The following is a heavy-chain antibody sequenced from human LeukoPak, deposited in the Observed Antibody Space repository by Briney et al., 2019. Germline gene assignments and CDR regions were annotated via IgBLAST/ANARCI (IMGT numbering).Heavy chain of an antibody. D-gene: IGHD1-26*01. V-gene: IGHV4-39*01. J-gene: IGHJ4*02. CDR3: ARAVRIGPFLYYFDH. CDR1: GGSITSSSYY. CDR2: LYYSGSA. Sequence: PSETLSLTCTVSGGSITSSSYYWGWIRQPPGKGLEWIGNLYYSGSAYYNPSLKSPVTISVDTSKSQFSLKLSSEAAADTAVFFCARAVRIGPFLYYFDHWGQGALVTVSS.